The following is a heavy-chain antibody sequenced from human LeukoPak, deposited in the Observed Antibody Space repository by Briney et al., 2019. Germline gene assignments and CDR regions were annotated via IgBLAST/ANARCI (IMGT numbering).Heavy chain of an antibody. J-gene: IGHJ5*02. D-gene: IGHD3-10*01. V-gene: IGHV1-69*06. CDR1: GGTFSSYA. CDR2: IIPIFGTA. CDR3: ARDPTTLLWFGELTQSWFDP. Sequence: ASVKVSCKASGGTFSSYAISWVRQAPGQGLEWMGGIIPIFGTANYAQKFQGRVTITADKSTSTAYMELSSLRSEDTAVYYCARDPTTLLWFGELTQSWFDPWGQGTLVTVSS.